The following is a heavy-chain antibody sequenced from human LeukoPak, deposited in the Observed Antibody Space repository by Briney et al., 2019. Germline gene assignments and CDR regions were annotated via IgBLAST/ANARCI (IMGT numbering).Heavy chain of an antibody. CDR3: ARGAHFWSGYYTLEAFDI. V-gene: IGHV1-69*05. CDR2: IIPIFGTA. J-gene: IGHJ3*02. D-gene: IGHD3-3*02. CDR1: GGTFSSYA. Sequence: SVKVSCKASGGTFSSYAISWVRQAPGQGLEWMGGIIPIFGTANYAQKFQGRVTITTDESTSTAYMELSSLRSEDTAVYYCARGAHFWSGYYTLEAFDIWGQGTMVTVSS.